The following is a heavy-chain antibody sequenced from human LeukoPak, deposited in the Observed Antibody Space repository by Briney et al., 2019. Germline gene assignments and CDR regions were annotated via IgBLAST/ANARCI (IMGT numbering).Heavy chain of an antibody. CDR3: ARDPQYCSGGSCYSFDY. Sequence: GGSLRLSCAASGFTFSSYSMNSVRQAPGKGLEWVSSIISSSSYIYYADSVKGRFTISRDNAKNSPYLQMNSLRAEDTAVYYCARDPQYCSGGSCYSFDYWGQGTLVIVSS. CDR1: GFTFSSYS. J-gene: IGHJ4*02. V-gene: IGHV3-21*01. D-gene: IGHD2-15*01. CDR2: IISSSSYI.